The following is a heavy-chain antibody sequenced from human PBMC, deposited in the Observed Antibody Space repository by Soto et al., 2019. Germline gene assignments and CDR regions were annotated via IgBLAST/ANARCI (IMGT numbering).Heavy chain of an antibody. CDR3: AKEGPGGGRHFYYAMDV. J-gene: IGHJ6*02. CDR2: ITNDGNNE. CDR1: GFVFSDYG. D-gene: IGHD1-26*01. V-gene: IGHV3-30*18. Sequence: QMNLVESGGGVVQPGRSLRRSCAASGFVFSDYGMHWVRQAPGKGLEWVALITNDGNNEYYRESVKGRFSISRGRSTNTVDLLMNSLRPEDTGVYYCAKEGPGGGRHFYYAMDVWGQGTTVTVSS.